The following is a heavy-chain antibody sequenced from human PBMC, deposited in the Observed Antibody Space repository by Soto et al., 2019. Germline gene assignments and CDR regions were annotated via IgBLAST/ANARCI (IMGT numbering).Heavy chain of an antibody. CDR1: GFTFDDYT. CDR3: AKDIWSPQNVAYRGGDCPTTSGYYYGMDV. Sequence: GGSLRLSCAASGFTFDDYTMHWVRQAPGKGLEWVSLISWDGGSTYYADSVKGRFTISRDNSKNSLYLQMNSLRTEDTALYYCAKDIWSPQNVAYRGGDCPTTSGYYYGMDVWGQGTTVTVSS. V-gene: IGHV3-43*01. D-gene: IGHD2-21*02. CDR2: ISWDGGST. J-gene: IGHJ6*02.